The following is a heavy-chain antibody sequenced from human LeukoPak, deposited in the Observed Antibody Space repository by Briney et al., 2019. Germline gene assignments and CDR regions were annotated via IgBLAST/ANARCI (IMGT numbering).Heavy chain of an antibody. J-gene: IGHJ6*03. CDR2: IKQDGSEK. CDR1: GFTFSSYW. Sequence: PGGSLRLSCAASGFTFSSYWMSWVRQAPGKGLEWVANIKQDGSEKYYVDSVKGRFTISRDNAKNSLYLQMNSLRAEDTAVYYCARVAVATAFYYYYYMDVWGKGTTVTVSS. V-gene: IGHV3-7*01. D-gene: IGHD5-12*01. CDR3: ARVAVATAFYYYYYMDV.